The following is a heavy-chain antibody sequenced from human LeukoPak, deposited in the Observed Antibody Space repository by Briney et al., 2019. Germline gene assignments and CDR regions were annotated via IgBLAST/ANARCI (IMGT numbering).Heavy chain of an antibody. CDR3: ARVNYYDSSGYYYPNDAFDI. V-gene: IGHV3-7*01. J-gene: IGHJ3*02. CDR1: GFTFSSYW. D-gene: IGHD3-22*01. CDR2: IKQDGSEK. Sequence: GGSLRLSCAASGFTFSSYWMSWVRQAPGKGLEWVANIKQDGSEKYYVDSVKGRFTISRDNAKNSLYLQMNSLRAEDTAVYYCARVNYYDSSGYYYPNDAFDIWGQGTMVTVSS.